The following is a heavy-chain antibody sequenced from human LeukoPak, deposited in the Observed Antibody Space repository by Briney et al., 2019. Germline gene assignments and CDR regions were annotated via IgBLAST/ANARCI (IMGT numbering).Heavy chain of an antibody. CDR3: AKDLDAYGRQSYFDY. CDR2: ISYDGSNK. Sequence: GGSLRLSCAASGFTFSSYGMHWVRQAPGKGLEWVAVISYDGSNKYYADSVKGRFTISRDNSKNTLYLQMNSLRAEDTAVYYCAKDLDAYGRQSYFDYWGQGTLVTVSS. V-gene: IGHV3-30*18. D-gene: IGHD4-17*01. CDR1: GFTFSSYG. J-gene: IGHJ4*02.